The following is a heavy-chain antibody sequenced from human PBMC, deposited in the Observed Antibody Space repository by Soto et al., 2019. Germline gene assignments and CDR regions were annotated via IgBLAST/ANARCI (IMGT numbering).Heavy chain of an antibody. J-gene: IGHJ6*02. CDR2: FSNIGST. D-gene: IGHD3-10*01. V-gene: IGHV4-61*01. Sequence: PSETLSLTCTVSGDSVSSGSYYWMWIRQPPGKGLEWIGYFSNIGSTNYNSSLKTRVTISVDKSKNQLSLKLTSVIAADTAVYYCARAYYFGSGRGRSMDVWGQGTTVTVSS. CDR3: ARAYYFGSGRGRSMDV. CDR1: GDSVSSGSYY.